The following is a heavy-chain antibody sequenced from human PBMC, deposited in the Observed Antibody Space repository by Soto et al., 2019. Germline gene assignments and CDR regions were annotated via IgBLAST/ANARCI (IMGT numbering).Heavy chain of an antibody. CDR2: INPKSGGT. V-gene: IGHV1-2*04. D-gene: IGHD2-8*01. J-gene: IGHJ6*02. CDR1: GYSFTDYH. CDR3: ARGDSTDCSNGVCSFFYNHDMDV. Sequence: ASVKVSCKASGYSFTDYHIHWVRQAPGQGFEWLGRINPKSGGTSTSQKLQGWVTMTTDTAISPASVELTRLTSDDTAIYYCARGDSTDCSNGVCSFFYNHDMDVWGQGTTVTVSS.